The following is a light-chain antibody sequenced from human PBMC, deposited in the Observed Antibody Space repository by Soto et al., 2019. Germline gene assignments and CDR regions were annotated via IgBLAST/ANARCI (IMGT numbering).Light chain of an antibody. CDR2: GAS. V-gene: IGKV3-20*01. CDR1: QTIRSNY. CDR3: QQYGSSSWT. Sequence: ETVLTQSPGTRSLSPGERATLSCRASQTIRSNYLAWYRQTPGQAPRLLIYGASNRDTGIADRFSGSGSGTDFTLIISRLEPEYFALYYCQQYGSSSWTFGKGTKVEIK. J-gene: IGKJ1*01.